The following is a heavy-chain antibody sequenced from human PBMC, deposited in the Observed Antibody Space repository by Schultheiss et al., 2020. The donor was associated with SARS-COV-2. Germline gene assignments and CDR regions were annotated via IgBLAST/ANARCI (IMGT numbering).Heavy chain of an antibody. D-gene: IGHD4/OR15-4a*01. CDR2: ISSSSSTI. CDR1: GFTFSSYS. V-gene: IGHV3-48*01. J-gene: IGHJ6*02. CDR3: ARAMAGGVLTYGMDV. Sequence: GGSLRLSCAASGFTFSSYSMNWVRQAPGKGLEWVSYISSSSSTIYYADSVKGRFTISRDNAKNSLYLQMNSLRAEDTAVYYCARAMAGGVLTYGMDVWGQGTTVTVSS.